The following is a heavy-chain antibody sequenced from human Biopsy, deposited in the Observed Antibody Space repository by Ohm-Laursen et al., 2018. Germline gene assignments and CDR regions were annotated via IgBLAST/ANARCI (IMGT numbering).Heavy chain of an antibody. Sequence: SDTLSLTCTVSGGPIDSYYWSWIRQPPGKALEWIGYIYFTGRTSYNPSLKRRVTMSVNTSKKQFSLRLSSRTAADTAVYYCASAGYNPDWNFDLWGRGTRVTVSS. D-gene: IGHD5-24*01. J-gene: IGHJ2*01. CDR3: ASAGYNPDWNFDL. CDR1: GGPIDSYY. CDR2: IYFTGRT. V-gene: IGHV4-59*07.